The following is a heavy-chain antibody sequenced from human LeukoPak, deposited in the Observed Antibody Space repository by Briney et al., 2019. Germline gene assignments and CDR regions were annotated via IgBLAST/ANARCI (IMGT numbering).Heavy chain of an antibody. CDR3: ARGPPGRVYDSSKRGLFDP. Sequence: ASVKVSCKASGYAFTTYYIHWVRQAPGQGPEWMGIINPSGTSTTYAQKFQGRVTMTRDTSTSTVYMELSSLRSEDTAMYYCARGPPGRVYDSSKRGLFDPWGQGTLVTVSS. J-gene: IGHJ5*02. D-gene: IGHD3-22*01. CDR2: INPSGTST. V-gene: IGHV1-46*01. CDR1: GYAFTTYY.